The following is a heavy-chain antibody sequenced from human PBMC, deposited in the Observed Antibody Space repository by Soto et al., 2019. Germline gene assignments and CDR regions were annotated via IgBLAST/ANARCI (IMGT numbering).Heavy chain of an antibody. CDR1: GGSISSGGYY. Sequence: QVQLQESGPGLVKPSQTLSLTCTVSGGSISSGGYYWSWIRQHPGKGLEWIGYIYYSGGTYYNPSIKSRVTISVDTSKNQFSLKLSSVTAADTAVYYCARGRTSSPTPGDYWGQGTLVTVSS. CDR2: IYYSGGT. CDR3: ARGRTSSPTPGDY. D-gene: IGHD2-2*01. V-gene: IGHV4-31*03. J-gene: IGHJ4*02.